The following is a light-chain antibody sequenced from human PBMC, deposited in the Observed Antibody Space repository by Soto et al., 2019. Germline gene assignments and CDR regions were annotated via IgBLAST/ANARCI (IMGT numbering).Light chain of an antibody. CDR1: QSISSW. V-gene: IGKV1-5*01. CDR3: QQYNSYTT. Sequence: DIQITQSPSTLSASVGDRVTITCRASQSISSWLAWYQQKPGKAPKVLIYDASSLESGVPSRFSGSGYGTEFTLTISSLQPDDFATYYCQQYNSYTTFGQGTKVDIK. CDR2: DAS. J-gene: IGKJ1*01.